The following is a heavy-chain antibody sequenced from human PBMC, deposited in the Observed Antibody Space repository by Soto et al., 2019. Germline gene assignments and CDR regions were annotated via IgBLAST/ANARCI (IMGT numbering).Heavy chain of an antibody. CDR2: IKQDGSDK. V-gene: IGHV3-7*01. CDR3: AIVQSLAVVN. CDR1: GFTFSSYW. Sequence: EVQLVESGGCLVQPGGSLRLSCAASGFTFSSYWMSWVRQAPGKGLEWVANIKQDGSDKYYVDSVKGRFTISRDNAKNSLYLQMKSLRSDDTAVYYCAIVQSLAVVNWGQGPLATVSS. J-gene: IGHJ4*02. D-gene: IGHD6-19*01.